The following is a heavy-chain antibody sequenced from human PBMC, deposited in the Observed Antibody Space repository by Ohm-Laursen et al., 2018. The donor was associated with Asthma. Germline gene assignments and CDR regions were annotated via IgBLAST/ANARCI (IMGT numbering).Heavy chain of an antibody. CDR2: VYGDGSNT. CDR3: TRGGHYGSYFDY. V-gene: IGHV3-74*01. Sequence: GPLRLSCAASGFTFSTYWMHWVRQAPGKGLVWVSRVYGDGSNTIYADSVKGRFTISRDNAKNTLYLQMNSLRAEDTAVYYCTRGGHYGSYFDYWGQGTLVTVSS. D-gene: IGHD4-17*01. CDR1: GFTFSTYW. J-gene: IGHJ4*02.